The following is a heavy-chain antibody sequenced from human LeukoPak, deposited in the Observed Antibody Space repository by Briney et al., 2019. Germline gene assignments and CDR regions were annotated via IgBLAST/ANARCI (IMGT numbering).Heavy chain of an antibody. CDR1: GFTFSSYA. CDR2: ISGSGGST. Sequence: GGSLRLSCAASGFTFSSYAMSWVRQAPGKWLEWVSAISGSGGSTYYADSVKGRFTISRDNSKNTLYLQMNSLRAEDTAVYYCAKDRYYYDSSGYYTHMGNYYYYMDVWGKGTTVTVSS. J-gene: IGHJ6*03. CDR3: AKDRYYYDSSGYYTHMGNYYYYMDV. V-gene: IGHV3-23*01. D-gene: IGHD3-22*01.